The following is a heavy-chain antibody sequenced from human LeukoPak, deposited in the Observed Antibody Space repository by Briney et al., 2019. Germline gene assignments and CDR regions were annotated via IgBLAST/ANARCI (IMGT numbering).Heavy chain of an antibody. CDR3: ARDLGYGAFERHDY. Sequence: GASVKVSCKASGFTFTSYGLTWVRQAPGQGLEWMGWISTYNGNTNYAQSIQGRVTMTTDTSTTTAYMELRSLRSDDTAVYYCARDLGYGAFERHDYWGQGTRVTVSS. CDR1: GFTFTSYG. D-gene: IGHD5-12*01. CDR2: ISTYNGNT. V-gene: IGHV1-18*01. J-gene: IGHJ4*02.